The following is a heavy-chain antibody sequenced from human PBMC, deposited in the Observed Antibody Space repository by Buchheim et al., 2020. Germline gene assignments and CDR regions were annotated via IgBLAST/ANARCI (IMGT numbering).Heavy chain of an antibody. CDR2: ISYDGSNK. D-gene: IGHD6-13*01. CDR1: GFTFSSYG. V-gene: IGHV3-30*18. J-gene: IGHJ6*02. CDR3: AKDQSEYSSSWYRLTGV. Sequence: QVQLVESGGGVVQPGRSLRLSCAASGFTFSSYGMHWVRQAPGKGLEWVAVISYDGSNKYYADSVKGRFTISRDNSKNTLYLQVNSLRAEDTAVYYCAKDQSEYSSSWYRLTGVWGQGTT.